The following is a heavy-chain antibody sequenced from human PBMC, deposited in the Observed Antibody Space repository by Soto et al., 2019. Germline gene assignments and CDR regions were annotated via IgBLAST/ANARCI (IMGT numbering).Heavy chain of an antibody. CDR3: ACAGAALYYVYGMDV. CDR1: GYTFTTSG. CDR2: ISTDNGDT. Sequence: QVQLVQSGAEVRKPGASVKVSCKASGYTFTTSGMSWLRQAPGQGLEWMGWISTDNGDTKDAQKFQGRVTITSATTTTTAYTERRSLSSPDADGSSWACAGAALYYVYGMDVWGQGTRVTVSS. V-gene: IGHV1-18*01. D-gene: IGHD3-16*01. J-gene: IGHJ6*02.